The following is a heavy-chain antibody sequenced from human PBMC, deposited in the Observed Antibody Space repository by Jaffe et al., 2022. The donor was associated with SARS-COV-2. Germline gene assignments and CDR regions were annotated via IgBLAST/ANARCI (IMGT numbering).Heavy chain of an antibody. CDR3: AKDMAPDIVVVPAASYYYGMDV. CDR1: GFTFDDYA. D-gene: IGHD2-2*01. V-gene: IGHV3-9*01. CDR2: ISWNSGSI. Sequence: EVQLVESGGGLVQPGRSLRLSCAASGFTFDDYAMHWVRQAPGKGLEWVSGISWNSGSIGYADSVKGRFTISRDNAKNSLYLQMNSLRAEDTALYYCAKDMAPDIVVVPAASYYYGMDVWGQGTTVTVSS. J-gene: IGHJ6*02.